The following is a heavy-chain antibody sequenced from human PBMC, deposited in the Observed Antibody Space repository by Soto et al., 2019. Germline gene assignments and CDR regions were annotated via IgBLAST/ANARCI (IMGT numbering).Heavy chain of an antibody. CDR3: AKGGLGYYYIFDN. CDR2: IINTGGST. V-gene: IGHV3-23*01. CDR1: GFTFSSYA. D-gene: IGHD3-22*01. Sequence: EVQLLESGGGLVQPGGSLRLSCAASGFTFSSYAMSWVRQAPGKGLEWVSGIINTGGSTYYADSVKGRFTISRDNSKNTLYLQMNSLRAEDTAVYYCAKGGLGYYYIFDNWGQGTLVTVSS. J-gene: IGHJ4*02.